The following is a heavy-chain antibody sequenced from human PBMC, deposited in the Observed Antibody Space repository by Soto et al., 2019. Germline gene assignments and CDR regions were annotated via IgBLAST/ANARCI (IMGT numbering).Heavy chain of an antibody. CDR3: ARVPTP. CDR1: GCSISSGGYS. Sequence: TPSITCAVSGCSISSGGYSWSWIRQPPGKGLEWIGYIYHSGSTYYNPSLKSRVTISVDRSKNQFSLKLSSVTAADTAVYYCARVPTPWGQGTLVTVSS. V-gene: IGHV4-30-2*01. CDR2: IYHSGST. J-gene: IGHJ5*02.